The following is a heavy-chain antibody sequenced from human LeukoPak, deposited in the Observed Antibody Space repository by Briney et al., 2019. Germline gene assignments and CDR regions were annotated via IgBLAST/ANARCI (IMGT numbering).Heavy chain of an antibody. Sequence: SGGSLRLSCAASGFTFSSYAMSWVRQAPGKGLEWVSAISGSGGSTYYADSVKGRFTISRDNSKNTLYLQMNSLRVEDTAVYYCAKEVGATLAFDIWGQGTMVTVSS. CDR3: AKEVGATLAFDI. D-gene: IGHD1-26*01. V-gene: IGHV3-23*01. CDR1: GFTFSSYA. CDR2: ISGSGGST. J-gene: IGHJ3*02.